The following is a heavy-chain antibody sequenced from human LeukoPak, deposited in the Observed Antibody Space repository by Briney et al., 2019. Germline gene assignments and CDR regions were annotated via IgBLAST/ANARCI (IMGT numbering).Heavy chain of an antibody. CDR1: GGSFSGHY. CDR2: INHSGST. D-gene: IGHD3-3*01. J-gene: IGHJ5*02. CDR3: ARSGVVRTSNWFDP. V-gene: IGHV4-34*01. Sequence: RTSETLSLTCAVYGGSFSGHYWSWIRQPPGKGLEWIGEINHSGSTNYNPSLKSRVTISVDTSKNQFSLKLSSVTAADTAVYYCARSGVVRTSNWFDPWGQGTLVTVSS.